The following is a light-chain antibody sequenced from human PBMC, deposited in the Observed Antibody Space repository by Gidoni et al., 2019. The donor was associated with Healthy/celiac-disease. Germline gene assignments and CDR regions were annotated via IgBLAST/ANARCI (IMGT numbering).Light chain of an antibody. CDR3: QQSYSTPLWT. CDR2: AAS. J-gene: IGKJ1*01. V-gene: IGKV1-39*01. Sequence: DIQMTQSPSSLSASVGDRVTITCRASQSISSYLNWYQQKPGKAPTLLIYAASSLQSGVPPRFSGSGSGTDFTLTISSLQPEDFATYYCQQSYSTPLWTFGQGTKVEIK. CDR1: QSISSY.